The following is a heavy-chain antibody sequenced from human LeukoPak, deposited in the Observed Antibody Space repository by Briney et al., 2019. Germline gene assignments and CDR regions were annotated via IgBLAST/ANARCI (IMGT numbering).Heavy chain of an antibody. J-gene: IGHJ4*02. CDR2: IYYSGST. D-gene: IGHD1-26*01. CDR3: ARRGGTYYGGFDY. CDR1: GGSISSYY. V-gene: IGHV4-59*08. Sequence: SSETLSLTCTVSGGSISSYYWSWIRQPPGKGLEWIGYIYYSGSTNYNPSLKSRVTISIDTSKNHFSLKLGSVTAADTAVYYCARRGGTYYGGFDYWGQGTLVTVSS.